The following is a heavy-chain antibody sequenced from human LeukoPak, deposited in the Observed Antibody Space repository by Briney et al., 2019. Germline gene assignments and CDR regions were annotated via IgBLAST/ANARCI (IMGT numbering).Heavy chain of an antibody. J-gene: IGHJ4*02. D-gene: IGHD5-12*01. CDR1: GFTFSSYA. Sequence: GGSLRLSCAASGFTFSSYAMHWVRQAPGKGLEYVSAISSNGGSTYYANSVKGRFTISRDNSKNTLYLKMGSLRAEDMAVYYCARVYSGYDTYYFDYWGQGTLVTVSS. CDR2: ISSNGGST. CDR3: ARVYSGYDTYYFDY. V-gene: IGHV3-64*01.